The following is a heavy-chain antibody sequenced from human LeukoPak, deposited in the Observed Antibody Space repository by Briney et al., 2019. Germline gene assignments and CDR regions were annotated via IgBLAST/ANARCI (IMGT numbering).Heavy chain of an antibody. J-gene: IGHJ4*02. V-gene: IGHV3-48*03. CDR1: GFTFSSYE. Sequence: GGSLRLSCAASGFTFSSYEMNWVRQAPGKGLEWVSYISSSGSTIYYADSVKGRFTISRGNAKNSLYLQMNSLRAEDTAVYYCARIIAARYFDYWGQGTLVTVSS. CDR3: ARIIAARYFDY. D-gene: IGHD6-6*01. CDR2: ISSSGSTI.